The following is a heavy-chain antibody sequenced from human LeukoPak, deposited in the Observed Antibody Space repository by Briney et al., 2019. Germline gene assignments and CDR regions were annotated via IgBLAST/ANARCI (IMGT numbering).Heavy chain of an antibody. V-gene: IGHV4-61*02. CDR3: AREGPNSSGLDY. D-gene: IGHD3-22*01. Sequence: PSQTLSLTCTISGGSISSGSYFWSWIRQPAGKGLEWIGRIYTSGSPNYNPSLKSRVTISVDTSKNQFSLKLSSVTAADTAVYYCAREGPNSSGLDYWGQGTLVTVSS. CDR1: GGSISSGSYF. CDR2: IYTSGSP. J-gene: IGHJ4*02.